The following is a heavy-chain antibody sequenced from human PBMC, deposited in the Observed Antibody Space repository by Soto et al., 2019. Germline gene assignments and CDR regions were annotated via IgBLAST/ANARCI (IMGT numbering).Heavy chain of an antibody. D-gene: IGHD3-9*01. CDR3: AKLRGLVIRDGMDV. CDR1: GFTFSSYV. Sequence: GGSLRLSCAASGFTFSSYVMHWVRQAPGKGLEWVAVISYDGSNKYYADSVKGRFTISRDNSKNTLYLQMNSLRAEDTAVYYCAKLRGLVIRDGMDVWGQGTTVTVSS. V-gene: IGHV3-30*18. CDR2: ISYDGSNK. J-gene: IGHJ6*02.